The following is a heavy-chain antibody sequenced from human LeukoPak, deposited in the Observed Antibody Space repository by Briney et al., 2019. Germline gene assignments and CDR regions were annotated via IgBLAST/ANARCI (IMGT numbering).Heavy chain of an antibody. CDR1: GYTFTSYG. D-gene: IGHD3-16*02. Sequence: ASVKVSCKASGYTFTSYGISWVRQAPGQGLEWIGWISAYNGNTNYAQKLQGRVTMTTDTSTSTAYMELRSLRSDDTAVYYCARSQNIMITFGGVIVLFDYWGQGTLVTVSS. CDR2: ISAYNGNT. J-gene: IGHJ4*02. CDR3: ARSQNIMITFGGVIVLFDY. V-gene: IGHV1-18*01.